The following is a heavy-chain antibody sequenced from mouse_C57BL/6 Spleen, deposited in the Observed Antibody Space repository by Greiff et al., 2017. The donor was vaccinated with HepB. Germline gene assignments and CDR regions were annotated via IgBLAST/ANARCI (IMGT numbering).Heavy chain of an antibody. CDR2: IDPETGGT. CDR1: GYTFTDYE. Sequence: VQLQQSGAELVRPGASVTLSCKASGYTFTDYEMHWVKQTPVHGLEWIGAIDPETGGTAYNQKFKGKAILTADKSSSTAYMELRSLTSEDSAVYYCTRDGYYVAWFAYWGQGTLVTVSA. D-gene: IGHD2-3*01. J-gene: IGHJ3*01. V-gene: IGHV1-15*01. CDR3: TRDGYYVAWFAY.